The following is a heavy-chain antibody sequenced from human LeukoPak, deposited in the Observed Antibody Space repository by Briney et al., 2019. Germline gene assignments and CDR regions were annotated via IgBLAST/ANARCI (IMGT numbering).Heavy chain of an antibody. CDR3: ARGDGYYDFWSGYYHFDY. Sequence: SETLSLTXAVYGGSFSGYYWSWIRQPPGKGLEWIGEINHSGSTNYNPSLKSRVTISVDTSKNQFSLKLSSVTAADTAVYYCARGDGYYDFWSGYYHFDYWGQGTLVTVSS. D-gene: IGHD3-3*01. CDR1: GGSFSGYY. V-gene: IGHV4-34*01. J-gene: IGHJ4*02. CDR2: INHSGST.